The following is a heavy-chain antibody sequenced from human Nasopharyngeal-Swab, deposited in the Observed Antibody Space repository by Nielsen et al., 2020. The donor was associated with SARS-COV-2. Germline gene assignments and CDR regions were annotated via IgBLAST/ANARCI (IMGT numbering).Heavy chain of an antibody. CDR2: ISSSSSYI. CDR3: ARYYYYYMDV. V-gene: IGHV3-21*01. J-gene: IGHJ6*03. Sequence: GESLKISCAVSGLTVSSTYMNWVRQAPGKGLEWVSSISSSSSYIYYADSGKGRFTISRDNAKNSLYLQMNSLRAEDTAVYYCARYYYYYMDVWGKWTTVTVSS. CDR1: GLTVSSTY.